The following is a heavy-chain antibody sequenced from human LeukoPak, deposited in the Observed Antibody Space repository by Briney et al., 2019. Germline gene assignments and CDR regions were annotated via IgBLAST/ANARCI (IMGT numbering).Heavy chain of an antibody. CDR2: IKEDGSEK. CDR1: GFTFSNYW. D-gene: IGHD6-13*01. CDR3: ARHLLIAAAGEDPFDS. V-gene: IGHV3-7*05. J-gene: IGHJ4*02. Sequence: PGGSLRLSCAASGFTFSNYWMIWVRQAQGKGLEWVGNIKEDGSEKRYADSVRGRFTISRDNAQTSIYLQMNSLRAEDTAVYYCARHLLIAAAGEDPFDSWGQGTLVTVSS.